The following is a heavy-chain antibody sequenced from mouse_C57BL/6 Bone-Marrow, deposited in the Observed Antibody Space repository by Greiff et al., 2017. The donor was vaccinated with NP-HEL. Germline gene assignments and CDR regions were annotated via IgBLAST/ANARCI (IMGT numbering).Heavy chain of an antibody. V-gene: IGHV2-3*01. CDR1: VFSLTSYG. J-gene: IGHJ3*01. Sequence: VQGVESGPGLVAPSQTPSPTRTVSVFSLTSYGVSWVRQPPGKGLEWLGVIWGDGSTNYHSALISRLSISKDNSKSQVFLKLNSLQTDDTATYYCASYYSNYWFAYWGQGTLVTVSA. D-gene: IGHD2-5*01. CDR3: ASYYSNYWFAY. CDR2: IWGDGST.